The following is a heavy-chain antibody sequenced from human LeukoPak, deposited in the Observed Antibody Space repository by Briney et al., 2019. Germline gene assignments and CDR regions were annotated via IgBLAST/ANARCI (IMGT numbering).Heavy chain of an antibody. Sequence: SGGSLRLSCAASGFTFSSYSMNWVRQAPGKGLEWVSSISSSSSYIYYADSVKGRFTISRDNAKNSLYLQMNSLRAEDTAVYYCARVRRGIYSGYALIGEYDYWGQGTLVTVSS. CDR1: GFTFSSYS. CDR2: ISSSSSYI. J-gene: IGHJ4*02. D-gene: IGHD5-12*01. CDR3: ARVRRGIYSGYALIGEYDY. V-gene: IGHV3-21*01.